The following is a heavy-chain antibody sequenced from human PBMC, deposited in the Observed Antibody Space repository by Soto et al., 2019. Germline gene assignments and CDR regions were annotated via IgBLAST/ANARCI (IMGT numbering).Heavy chain of an antibody. CDR2: ISSSSSYI. CDR1: GFTFSSYS. CDR3: ARDHGEFRPLGMDV. V-gene: IGHV3-21*01. D-gene: IGHD3-10*01. J-gene: IGHJ6*02. Sequence: GGSLRLSCAASGFTFSSYSMNWVRQAPGKGLEWVSSISSSSSYIYYADSVKGRFTISRDNAKNSLYLQMNSLRAEDTAVYYCARDHGEFRPLGMDVWGQGTTVTSP.